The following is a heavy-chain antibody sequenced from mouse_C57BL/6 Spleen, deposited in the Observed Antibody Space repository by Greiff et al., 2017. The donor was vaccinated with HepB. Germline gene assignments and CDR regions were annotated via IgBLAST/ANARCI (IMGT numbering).Heavy chain of an antibody. V-gene: IGHV10-3*01. CDR3: VRDGGAQATKAWFAY. CDR2: IRSKSSNYAT. J-gene: IGHJ3*01. Sequence: EVQWVESGGGLVQPKGSLKLSCAASGFTFNTYAMHWVRQAPGKGLEWVARIRSKSSNYATYYADSVKDRFTISRDDSQSMLYLQMNNLKTEDTAMYYCVRDGGAQATKAWFAYWGQGTLVTVSA. D-gene: IGHD3-2*02. CDR1: GFTFNTYA.